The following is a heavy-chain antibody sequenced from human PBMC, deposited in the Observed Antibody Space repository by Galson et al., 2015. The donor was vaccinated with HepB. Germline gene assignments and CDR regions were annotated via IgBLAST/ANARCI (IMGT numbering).Heavy chain of an antibody. J-gene: IGHJ6*03. CDR3: ARRWCSSTSCYKYYYYYYMDV. V-gene: IGHV5-10-1*01. D-gene: IGHD2-2*02. CDR1: GYSFTSYW. CDR2: IDPSDSYT. Sequence: QSGAEVKKPGESLRISCKGSGYSFTSYWISWVRQMPGKGLEWMGRIDPSDSYTNYSPSFQGHVTISADKSISTAYLQWSSLKASDTAMYYCARRWCSSTSCYKYYYYYYMDVWGKGTTVTVSS.